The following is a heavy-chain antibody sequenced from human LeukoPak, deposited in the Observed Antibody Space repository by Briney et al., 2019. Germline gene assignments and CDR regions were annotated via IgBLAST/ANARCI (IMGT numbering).Heavy chain of an antibody. CDR3: ARGRRVSVGRLRFSGWFDP. D-gene: IGHD5-12*01. CDR1: GGSFSGYY. CDR2: INHSGST. Sequence: SETLSLTCAVYGGSFSGYYWSWIRQPPGKGLEWIGEINHSGSTNYNPSLKSRVTISVDTSKNQFSLKLSSVTAADTAVYYCARGRRVSVGRLRFSGWFDPWGQGTLVAVSS. V-gene: IGHV4-34*01. J-gene: IGHJ5*02.